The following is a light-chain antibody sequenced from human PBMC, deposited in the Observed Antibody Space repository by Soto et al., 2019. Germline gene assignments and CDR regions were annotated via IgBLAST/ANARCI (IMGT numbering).Light chain of an antibody. V-gene: IGKV3-15*01. J-gene: IGKJ3*01. CDR2: GAS. CDR3: KLYKSWPPPFT. CDR1: QSVSSN. Sequence: EIVMTQSPATLSVSPGDRATLSCRASQSVSSNLAWYQQKPGQAPRLLIYGASTRATGIPARFSGSGSGTELTLTISSLQSEDFAVYHCKLYKSWPPPFTFGPATKVDIK.